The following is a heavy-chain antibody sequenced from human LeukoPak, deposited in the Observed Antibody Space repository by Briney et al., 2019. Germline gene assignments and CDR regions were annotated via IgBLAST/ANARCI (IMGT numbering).Heavy chain of an antibody. CDR3: AKDAHYLRPGPADIVVVPTPNWFDP. CDR1: GFTFSSYA. D-gene: IGHD2-2*01. J-gene: IGHJ5*02. CDR2: ISGSGGST. Sequence: GGSLRLSCAASGFTFSSYAMSWVRQAPGKGLEWVSAISGSGGSTYYADSVKGRFTISRDNSKNTLYLQMNSLRAEDTAVYYCAKDAHYLRPGPADIVVVPTPNWFDPWGQGTLVTVSS. V-gene: IGHV3-23*01.